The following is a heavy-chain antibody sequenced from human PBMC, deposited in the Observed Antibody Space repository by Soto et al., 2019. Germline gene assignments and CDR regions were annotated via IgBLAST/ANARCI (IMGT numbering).Heavy chain of an antibody. V-gene: IGHV1-58*02. J-gene: IGHJ6*02. Sequence: QMQLVQSGPEVKKPGTSVKVSCKTSGFTFTSAAMQWVRQTRGQRLEWIGWIVVGSGHTNYAQKFQERVTITRDMSTSTAYMELRSLRSEDTAVSYCAAASRTSGGYYGMDVWGQGTTVTVSS. CDR1: GFTFTSAA. CDR3: AAASRTSGGYYGMDV. CDR2: IVVGSGHT. D-gene: IGHD2-2*01.